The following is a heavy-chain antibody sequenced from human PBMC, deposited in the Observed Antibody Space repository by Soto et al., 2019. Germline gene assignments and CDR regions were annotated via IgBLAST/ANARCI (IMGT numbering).Heavy chain of an antibody. J-gene: IGHJ6*02. Sequence: QVQLVESGGGVVQPGRSLRLSCAASGFTFSSYAMHWVRQAPGKGLEWVAVISYDGSNKYYADSVKGRFTISRDNSKNTLYLQMNGLRAEDTAVYYCARMASFYCSGGSCYPTYGMDVWGQGTTVTVSS. CDR2: ISYDGSNK. V-gene: IGHV3-30-3*01. D-gene: IGHD2-15*01. CDR1: GFTFSSYA. CDR3: ARMASFYCSGGSCYPTYGMDV.